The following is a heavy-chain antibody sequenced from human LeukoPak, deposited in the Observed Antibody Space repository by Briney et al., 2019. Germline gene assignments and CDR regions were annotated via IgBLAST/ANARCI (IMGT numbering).Heavy chain of an antibody. CDR3: ASKDGSSGWFY. CDR1: GFTFSSYS. D-gene: IGHD6-19*01. V-gene: IGHV3-21*01. Sequence: GGSLRLSCAASGFTFSSYSMNWVRQAPGKGLEWVSSISSSSSYIYYADSVKGRFTISRDNAKNSLYLQMNSLRAEDTAVYYCASKDGSSGWFYWGQGTLVTVSS. J-gene: IGHJ4*02. CDR2: ISSSSSYI.